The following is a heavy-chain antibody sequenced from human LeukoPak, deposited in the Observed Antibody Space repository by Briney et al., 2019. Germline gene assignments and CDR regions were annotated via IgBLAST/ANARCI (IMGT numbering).Heavy chain of an antibody. D-gene: IGHD3-22*01. V-gene: IGHV1-69*13. CDR2: IIAIFGTA. CDR1: GGTFSSYA. Sequence: SVKVSCKASGGTFSSYAISWVRQAPGQGLEGMGGIIAIFGTANYAQKFQGRVTITADESTSTAYMELSSLRSEDTAVYYCARGSYYYDSSGYYPLTSTFDYWGQGTLVTVSS. J-gene: IGHJ4*02. CDR3: ARGSYYYDSSGYYPLTSTFDY.